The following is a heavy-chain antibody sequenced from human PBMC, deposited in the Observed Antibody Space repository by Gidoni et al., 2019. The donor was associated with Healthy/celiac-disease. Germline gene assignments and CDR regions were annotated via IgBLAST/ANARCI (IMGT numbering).Heavy chain of an antibody. CDR2: IIPIFGTA. V-gene: IGHV1-69*01. J-gene: IGHJ6*02. D-gene: IGHD6-13*01. CDR1: GGTFSRYA. CDR3: ARADSSSPGDYYYGMDV. Sequence: QVQLVQSGAEVKKPGSSVKVSCKASGGTFSRYAISWVRQAPGQGLEWMGGIIPIFGTANYAQKFQGRVTITADESTSTAYMELSSLRSEDTAVYYCARADSSSPGDYYYGMDVWGQGTTVTVSS.